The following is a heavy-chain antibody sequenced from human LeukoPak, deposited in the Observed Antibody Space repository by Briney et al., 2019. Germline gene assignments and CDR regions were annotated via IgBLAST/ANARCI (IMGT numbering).Heavy chain of an antibody. Sequence: GGSLRLSCTASGFTFSSYEMNWVRQAPGKGLEWVSYISSSGGTMYYADSVKGRFTISTDNAKNSLYLQMNSLRAEDTAVYYCARPVDVDPTADDAFAIWGQGTMVTVSS. CDR1: GFTFSSYE. CDR2: ISSSGGTM. J-gene: IGHJ3*02. D-gene: IGHD1-1*01. V-gene: IGHV3-48*03. CDR3: ARPVDVDPTADDAFAI.